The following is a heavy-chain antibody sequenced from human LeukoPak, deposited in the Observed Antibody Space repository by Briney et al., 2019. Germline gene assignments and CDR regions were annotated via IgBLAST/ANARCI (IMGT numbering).Heavy chain of an antibody. D-gene: IGHD3-22*01. Sequence: SETLSLTCTVSGGSISSYYWSWIRQPAGKGLEWIGRTYTSGSTNYNPSLKSRVTMSVDTSKNQFSLKLSSVTAADTAVYYCARHSDSSGYYYEPTTARRYYFDYWGQGTLVTVSS. J-gene: IGHJ4*02. CDR3: ARHSDSSGYYYEPTTARRYYFDY. CDR2: TYTSGST. CDR1: GGSISSYY. V-gene: IGHV4-4*07.